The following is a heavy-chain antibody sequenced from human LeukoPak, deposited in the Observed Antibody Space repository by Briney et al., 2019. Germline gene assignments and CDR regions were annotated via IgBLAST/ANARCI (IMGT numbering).Heavy chain of an antibody. V-gene: IGHV3-23*01. CDR3: EALEAVAGQNDAFDI. J-gene: IGHJ3*02. D-gene: IGHD6-19*01. Sequence: GGTLRLSCVASGFTFSTYGMSWVRQAPGKGLEWVSAISGSGGSTYYAGSVKGRFTISRDNSKNTLYLQMNTLKTEDTAVYYCEALEAVAGQNDAFDIWGQGTMVTVSS. CDR2: ISGSGGST. CDR1: GFTFSTYG.